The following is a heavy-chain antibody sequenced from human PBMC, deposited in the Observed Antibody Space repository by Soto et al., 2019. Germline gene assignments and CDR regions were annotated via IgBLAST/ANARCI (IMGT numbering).Heavy chain of an antibody. CDR2: IIPIFGTA. V-gene: IGHV1-69*12. J-gene: IGHJ4*03. D-gene: IGHD2-15*01. CDR3: ARESRYCSGGSCYFLPGIDY. Sequence: QVQLVQSGAEVKKPGSSVKVSCKASGGTFSSYAISWVRQAPGQGLEWMGGIIPIFGTANYAQKFQGRVPVNADESSRTAYRELRSLRSEDTAVYYCARESRYCSGGSCYFLPGIDYWGQGTRVTVSS. CDR1: GGTFSSYA.